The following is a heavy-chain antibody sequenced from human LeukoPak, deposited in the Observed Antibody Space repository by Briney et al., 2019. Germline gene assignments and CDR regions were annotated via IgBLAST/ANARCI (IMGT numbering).Heavy chain of an antibody. J-gene: IGHJ4*02. D-gene: IGHD6-19*01. CDR3: ARESYTPGIAVAEPFDY. CDR2: INTNTGNP. Sequence: ASVKVSCKASGYTFTSYYMHRVRQAPGQGLEWMGWINTNTGNPTYAQGFTGRFVFSLDTSVSTAYLQISSLKAEDTAVYYCARESYTPGIAVAEPFDYWGQGTLVTVSS. CDR1: GYTFTSYY. V-gene: IGHV7-4-1*02.